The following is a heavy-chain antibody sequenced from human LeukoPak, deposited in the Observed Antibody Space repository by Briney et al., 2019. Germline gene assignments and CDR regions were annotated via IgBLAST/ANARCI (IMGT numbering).Heavy chain of an antibody. CDR1: GFTFSSNA. CDR3: AKEGDSSGYLPYYFDY. V-gene: IGHV3-23*01. CDR2: ISGGGGST. J-gene: IGHJ4*02. D-gene: IGHD3-22*01. Sequence: PGGSLRLSCAASGFTFSSNAMGSVRQAPGKWLEWVSAISGGGGSTYYADSVKGRFTISRDNSKNTLYLQMNSLRAEDTAVYYCAKEGDSSGYLPYYFDYWGQGTLVTVSS.